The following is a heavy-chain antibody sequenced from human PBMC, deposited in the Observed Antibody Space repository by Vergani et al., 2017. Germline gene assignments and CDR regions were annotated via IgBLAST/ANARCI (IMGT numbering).Heavy chain of an antibody. CDR2: IYYSGST. Sequence: QVQLQESGPGLVKPSQTLSLTCTVSGGSISSYYWSWIRQPPGKGLEWIGYIYYSGSTTYNPSLKSRVTISVDTSKNQFSLKLSSVTAADTAVYYCARDLDAFDIWGQGTMVTVSS. V-gene: IGHV4-59*01. CDR1: GGSISSYY. CDR3: ARDLDAFDI. J-gene: IGHJ3*02.